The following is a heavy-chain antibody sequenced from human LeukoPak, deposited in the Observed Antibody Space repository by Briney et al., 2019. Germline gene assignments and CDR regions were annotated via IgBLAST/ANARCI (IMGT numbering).Heavy chain of an antibody. J-gene: IGHJ4*02. CDR3: AKDIAGIAVAGYPLQY. V-gene: IGHV3-43*02. D-gene: IGHD6-19*01. CDR1: GFTFDDYA. CDR2: ISGDGGST. Sequence: PGGSLRLSCAASGFTFDDYAMHWVRQAPGKGLEWVTLISGDGGSTYYADSGKGRFTISRDNSKNSLYLQMNSLRTEDTALYYCAKDIAGIAVAGYPLQYWGQGTLVTVSS.